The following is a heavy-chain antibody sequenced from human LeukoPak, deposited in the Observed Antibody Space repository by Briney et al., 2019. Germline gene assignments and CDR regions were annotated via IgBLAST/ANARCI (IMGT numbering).Heavy chain of an antibody. CDR3: ARRKYYYDSSGPWGY. J-gene: IGHJ4*02. Sequence: SETLSLTCTVSGGSISSYYWSWIRQPPGKGLEWIGYIYYSGSTNYNPSLKSRVTISVDTSKNQFSLKLSSVTAADTAVYYCARRKYYYDSSGPWGYWGQGTLVTVSS. V-gene: IGHV4-59*12. CDR1: GGSISSYY. D-gene: IGHD3-22*01. CDR2: IYYSGST.